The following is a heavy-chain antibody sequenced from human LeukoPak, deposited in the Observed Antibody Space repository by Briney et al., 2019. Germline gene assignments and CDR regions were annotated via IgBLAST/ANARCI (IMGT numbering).Heavy chain of an antibody. J-gene: IGHJ4*02. CDR1: GFSVSNNY. Sequence: GGSLRLSCATSGFSVSNNYMSWVRQAPGKGLEWVSVISSAGDTYYADSVKGRFSISRDTSKDTVFLEMNSLRAEDTAVYYCARFYCSSTSCLEDYWGQGTLVTVSS. D-gene: IGHD2-2*01. V-gene: IGHV3-66*01. CDR2: ISSAGDT. CDR3: ARFYCSSTSCLEDY.